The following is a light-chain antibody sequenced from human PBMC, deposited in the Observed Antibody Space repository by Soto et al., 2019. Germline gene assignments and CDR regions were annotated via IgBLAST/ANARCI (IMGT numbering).Light chain of an antibody. Sequence: EIGISHSPATLSVSPGERATLSCRASQSVRSDLVWYQQKPGQAPRLLIYGASTRATAIPARYSGSGSGTEFNLTISSLQSEDFAVYYCQQYNNWLRTFGQGTKVDIK. CDR3: QQYNNWLRT. CDR2: GAS. CDR1: QSVRSD. J-gene: IGKJ1*01. V-gene: IGKV3-15*01.